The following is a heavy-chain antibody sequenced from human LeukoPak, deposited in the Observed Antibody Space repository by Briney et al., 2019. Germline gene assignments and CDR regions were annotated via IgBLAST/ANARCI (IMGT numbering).Heavy chain of an antibody. V-gene: IGHV3-48*03. CDR1: GFDLNTYE. Sequence: GGSLRLSCAASGFDLNTYEMNWVRQAPGKGLEWIADITISGHTKNYADSVKGRFTISRDNAGTSLYLQMNGLRVEDTGVYYCARGNPHADLWGQGTLVTVSS. CDR2: ITISGHTK. CDR3: ARGNPHADL. J-gene: IGHJ5*02.